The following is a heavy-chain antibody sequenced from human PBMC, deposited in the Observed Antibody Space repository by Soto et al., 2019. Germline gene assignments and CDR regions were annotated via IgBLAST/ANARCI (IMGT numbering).Heavy chain of an antibody. Sequence: QVQLVQSGAEVKKPGASVKVSCKASGYTFTSYGLSWVRQARGQGLEWMGRISAYNYNTNYAQKLPGRVTMTTDTSTSTAYMELRSLRADDTAVYYCARLVGALGHWFDPGGQGTLVTVSS. CDR1: GYTFTSYG. V-gene: IGHV1-18*01. CDR3: ARLVGALGHWFDP. J-gene: IGHJ5*02. D-gene: IGHD1-26*01. CDR2: ISAYNYNT.